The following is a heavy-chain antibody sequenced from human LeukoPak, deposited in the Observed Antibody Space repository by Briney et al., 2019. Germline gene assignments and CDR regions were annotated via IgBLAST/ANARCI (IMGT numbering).Heavy chain of an antibody. V-gene: IGHV3-23*01. CDR2: ISDSGGST. Sequence: GGSLRLSCAASEFTFSSYAMSWVRQAPGKGLEWVSAISDSGGSTYYADSVKGRFTVSRDKSKNTMYLQMNSLRAEDTAVYYCAKDRRACSSSSCYYRFDYWGQGTLVTVSS. CDR1: EFTFSSYA. J-gene: IGHJ4*02. CDR3: AKDRRACSSSSCYYRFDY. D-gene: IGHD2-2*01.